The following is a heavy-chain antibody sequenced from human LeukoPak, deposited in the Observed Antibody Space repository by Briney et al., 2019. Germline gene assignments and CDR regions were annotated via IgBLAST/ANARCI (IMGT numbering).Heavy chain of an antibody. CDR2: IYYSGST. CDR3: ARGGYSSSWYQRSSNWFDP. Sequence: SQTLSLTCTVSGGSISSGDYYWSWIRQPPGKGLEWIGYIYYSGSTYYNPSLKSRVTISVDTSKNQFSLKLSSVTAADTAVYYCARGGYSSSWYQRSSNWFDPWGQGTLVTVSS. D-gene: IGHD6-13*01. V-gene: IGHV4-30-4*01. CDR1: GGSISSGDYY. J-gene: IGHJ5*02.